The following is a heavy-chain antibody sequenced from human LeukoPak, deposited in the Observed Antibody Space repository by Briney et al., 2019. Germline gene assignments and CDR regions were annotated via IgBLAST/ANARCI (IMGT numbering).Heavy chain of an antibody. CDR2: IYYSGST. J-gene: IGHJ5*02. CDR1: GGSISSSSYY. Sequence: SETLSLTCTVSGGSISSSSYYWGWIRQPPGKGLEWIGSIYYSGSTYYNPSLKSRVTISVDTSKNQFSLKLSSVTAADTAVYYCARRTTYCSGGSCHNWFDPWGQGTLVTVSS. CDR3: ARRTTYCSGGSCHNWFDP. D-gene: IGHD2-15*01. V-gene: IGHV4-39*07.